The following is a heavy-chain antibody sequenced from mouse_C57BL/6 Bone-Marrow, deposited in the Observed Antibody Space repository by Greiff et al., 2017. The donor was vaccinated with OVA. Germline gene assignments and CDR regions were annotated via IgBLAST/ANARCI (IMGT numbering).Heavy chain of an antibody. J-gene: IGHJ3*01. CDR3: ARNGVTT. CDR1: GYTFTSYG. CDR2: ISSRSGNI. V-gene: IGHV1-81*01. Sequence: QVQLKESGAGLARPGASLKLSCTASGYTFTSYGISWVRQGTGKGLEWIGEISSRSGNIYYNDKLKGKATLTADKSSSTAYMEVRSLTSEDSAVYFCARNGVTTWGQGTLVTVSA. D-gene: IGHD2-2*01.